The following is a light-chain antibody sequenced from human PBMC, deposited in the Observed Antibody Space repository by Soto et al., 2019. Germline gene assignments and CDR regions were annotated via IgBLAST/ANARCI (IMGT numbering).Light chain of an antibody. V-gene: IGKV1-39*01. Sequence: DIRMTQSPSSLSASVGYTVTITCRASQSISSHLNWYQQKPGXAPXLLMYTASNLQSGVPSRFSGSGSGTDFTLTISSLQPGDFATYYCQQSYSTPWTFGQGTKVDI. J-gene: IGKJ1*01. CDR3: QQSYSTPWT. CDR2: TAS. CDR1: QSISSH.